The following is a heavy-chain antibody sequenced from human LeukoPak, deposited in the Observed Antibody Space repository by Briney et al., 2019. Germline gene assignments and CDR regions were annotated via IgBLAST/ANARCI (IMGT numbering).Heavy chain of an antibody. CDR3: ARVATDGGGFDP. Sequence: GGSLRLSCAASGITFSSYSMNWDRQAPGRGLEWISYLSSDNYTIYYADSVKGRFIISRDNAKDSLYLQMNSLRAEDTAVYYCARVATDGGGFDPWGQGTLVTVSS. CDR2: LSSDNYTI. V-gene: IGHV3-48*01. CDR1: GITFSSYS. D-gene: IGHD3-16*01. J-gene: IGHJ5*02.